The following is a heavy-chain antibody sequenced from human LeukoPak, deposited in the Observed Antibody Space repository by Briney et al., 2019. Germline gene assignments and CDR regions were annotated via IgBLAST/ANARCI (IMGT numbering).Heavy chain of an antibody. CDR3: ARAPPYCSSTSCYIDY. V-gene: IGHV1-2*06. D-gene: IGHD2-2*02. Sequence: GASVKVSCTASGYTFTGYYMHWVRQAPGQGLEWMGRINPNSGGTNYAQKFQGRVTMTRDTSISTAYMELSRLRSDDTAVYYCARAPPYCSSTSCYIDYWGQGTLVTVST. J-gene: IGHJ4*02. CDR2: INPNSGGT. CDR1: GYTFTGYY.